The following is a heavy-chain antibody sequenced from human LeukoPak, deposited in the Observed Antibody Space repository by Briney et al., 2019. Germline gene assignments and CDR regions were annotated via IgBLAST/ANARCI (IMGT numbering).Heavy chain of an antibody. Sequence: GGSLRLSCAASGFTFSSYWMRWVRQAPGKGLVWVSRINSDGSSTSYADSVKGRFTISRDNAKNTLYLQMNSLRAEDTAVYYCARDRQLWFLGYNWFDPWGQGTLVTVSS. V-gene: IGHV3-74*01. CDR2: INSDGSST. CDR3: ARDRQLWFLGYNWFDP. J-gene: IGHJ5*02. CDR1: GFTFSSYW. D-gene: IGHD5-18*01.